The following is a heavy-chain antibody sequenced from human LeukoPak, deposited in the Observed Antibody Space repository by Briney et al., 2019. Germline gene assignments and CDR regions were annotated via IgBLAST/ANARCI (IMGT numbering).Heavy chain of an antibody. Sequence: PGGSLRLTCVVSGSIASSNYMSWVRQAPGKGLEWISLIYSGGSTYYADSVMGRFTISRDSSKTTLFLQMNSLRAEDTAVYYCATGGRSGVALEQWGQGTLVTVSS. D-gene: IGHD3-3*01. CDR1: GSIASSNY. J-gene: IGHJ4*02. CDR3: ATGGRSGVALEQ. CDR2: IYSGGST. V-gene: IGHV3-53*01.